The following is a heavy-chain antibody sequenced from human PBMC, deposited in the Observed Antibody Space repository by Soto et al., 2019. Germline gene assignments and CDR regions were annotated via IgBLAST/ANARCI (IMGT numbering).Heavy chain of an antibody. D-gene: IGHD6-19*01. J-gene: IGHJ5*02. CDR1: GYTFTSYG. V-gene: IGHV1-18*04. Sequence: QVQLVQSGAEVKKPGASVKVSCKASGYTFTSYGISWVRQAHGQGLEWMGWISAYNGNTNYAQKLQGRVTMTTDTSTSTAYMELRSLRSDDTAVYYCARYRGEPDAVAGRGDWFDPWGQGTLVTVSS. CDR2: ISAYNGNT. CDR3: ARYRGEPDAVAGRGDWFDP.